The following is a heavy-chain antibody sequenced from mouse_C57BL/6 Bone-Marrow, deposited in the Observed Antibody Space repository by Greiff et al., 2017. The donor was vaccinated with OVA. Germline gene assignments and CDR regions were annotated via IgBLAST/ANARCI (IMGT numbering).Heavy chain of an antibody. CDR3: ASYDYDWCFDV. V-gene: IGHV1-81*01. J-gene: IGHJ1*03. CDR1: GYTFTSYG. Sequence: QVQLQQSGAELVRPGASVKLSCKASGYTFTSYGISWVKQRTGQGLEWIGEIYPRSGNTYYNEKFKGKATLTADKSSSTAYMELRSLTSEDSAVYFCASYDYDWCFDVWGTGTTVTVSS. D-gene: IGHD2-4*01. CDR2: IYPRSGNT.